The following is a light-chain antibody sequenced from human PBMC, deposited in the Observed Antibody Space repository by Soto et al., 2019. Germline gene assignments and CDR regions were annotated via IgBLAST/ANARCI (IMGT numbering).Light chain of an antibody. CDR2: DVS. CDR1: SSDVGDYNY. CDR3: CSYAGSSTWV. J-gene: IGLJ7*01. Sequence: QSALTQPRSVSGSPGQSVTISCTGTSSDVGDYNYVSWYQQHPGKAPKLMIYDVSERPSGVPDRFSGSKSGNTASLTISGLQAEDEADYYCCSYAGSSTWVFGGGTQLTVL. V-gene: IGLV2-11*01.